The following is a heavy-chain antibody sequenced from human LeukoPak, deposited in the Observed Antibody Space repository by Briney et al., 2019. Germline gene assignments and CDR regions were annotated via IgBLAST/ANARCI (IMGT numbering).Heavy chain of an antibody. D-gene: IGHD3-22*01. J-gene: IGHJ4*02. V-gene: IGHV3-23*01. CDR2: ISGSGAST. CDR1: GFTFSSYA. Sequence: PGGSLRLSCAASGFTFSSYAMSWVRQAPGKGLEWVSSISGSGASTYYADSVKGRFTISRDNSKNTLYLQMNSLRAEDTAVYYCAKDHYYDSSGYYDYWGQGTLVTVSS. CDR3: AKDHYYDSSGYYDY.